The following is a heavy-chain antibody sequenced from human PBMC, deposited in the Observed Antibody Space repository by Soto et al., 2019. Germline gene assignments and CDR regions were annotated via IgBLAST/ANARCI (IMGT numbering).Heavy chain of an antibody. J-gene: IGHJ4*02. CDR3: AKGYSNVGGSLDD. CDR1: GFTLSSYS. D-gene: IGHD6-13*01. Sequence: GGSLRLSCAASGFTLSSYSMHWVRQAPGKGLEWVAVIWYDRSNKYYADSVKGRFTISRENAKNSLYLQMNSLRAEDSALYYCAKGYSNVGGSLDDWGQGTLVTVSS. CDR2: IWYDRSNK. V-gene: IGHV3-33*03.